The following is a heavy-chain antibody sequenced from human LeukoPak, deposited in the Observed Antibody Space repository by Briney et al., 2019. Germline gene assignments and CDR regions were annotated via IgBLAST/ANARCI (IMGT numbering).Heavy chain of an antibody. J-gene: IGHJ4*02. CDR2: ISYDGSNK. Sequence: GGSLRLSCAASGFTFSSYGMHWVRQAPGKGLEWVAVISYDGSNKYYADSVKGRFTISRDNSENTLYLQMNSLRAEDTAVYYCAKIEVEGSGWPGGDYWGQGTLVTVSS. D-gene: IGHD6-19*01. CDR3: AKIEVEGSGWPGGDY. CDR1: GFTFSSYG. V-gene: IGHV3-30*18.